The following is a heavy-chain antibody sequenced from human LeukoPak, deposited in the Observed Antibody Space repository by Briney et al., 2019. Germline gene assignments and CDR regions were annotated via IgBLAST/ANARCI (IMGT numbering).Heavy chain of an antibody. V-gene: IGHV4-4*02. D-gene: IGHD5-24*01. CDR3: ARVRERWLPYYFDY. Sequence: SETLSLTCVVSGGSISSSNWWSWVRQPPGKGLEWIGEIYHSGSTNYNPSLKGRVTISVDTSKNQFSLKLSSVTAADTAVYYCARVRERWLPYYFDYWGQGTLVTVSS. J-gene: IGHJ4*02. CDR1: GGSISSSNW. CDR2: IYHSGST.